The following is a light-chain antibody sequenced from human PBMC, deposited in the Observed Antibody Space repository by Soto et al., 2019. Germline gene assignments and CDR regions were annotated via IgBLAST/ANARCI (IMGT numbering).Light chain of an antibody. V-gene: IGKV3-20*01. Sequence: EVVLTQSPGTLSLSPGERATLSCRASQTVDSTYLAWYQQKPGQAPRLLIYRASSRAAAVPDRFSGSGSGTDFALTISKLDPEDFAVYYCQQYDTSPPRYTFGQGTKLEIK. J-gene: IGKJ2*01. CDR2: RAS. CDR3: QQYDTSPPRYT. CDR1: QTVDSTY.